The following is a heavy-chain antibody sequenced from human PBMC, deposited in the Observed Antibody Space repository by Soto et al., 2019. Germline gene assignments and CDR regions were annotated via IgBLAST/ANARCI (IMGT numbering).Heavy chain of an antibody. V-gene: IGHV4-39*01. D-gene: IGHD1-26*01. CDR2: IYYSGST. Sequence: PSETLSLTCTVSGGSISSRGYYWGWIRQPPGKGLEWIGTIYYSGSTYYNPSLKSRVTISVDTSKNQFSLKLSSVTAADTAVYYCATQEVGGSYVYTFDPWGQGTLVTVSS. CDR3: ATQEVGGSYVYTFDP. J-gene: IGHJ5*02. CDR1: GGSISSRGYY.